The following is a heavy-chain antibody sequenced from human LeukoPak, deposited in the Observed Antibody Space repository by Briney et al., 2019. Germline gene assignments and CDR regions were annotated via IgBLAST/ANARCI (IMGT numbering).Heavy chain of an antibody. D-gene: IGHD3-22*01. CDR3: ARGQPVPYYYDSSGYPPFFDY. Sequence: ASLKVSCKASGYTFTSYGISWVRQAPGQGLEWMGWISAYNGNTNYAQKLQGRVTMTTDTSTSTAYMELRSLRSDDTAVYYCARGQPVPYYYDSSGYPPFFDYWGQGTLVTVSS. V-gene: IGHV1-18*01. CDR1: GYTFTSYG. CDR2: ISAYNGNT. J-gene: IGHJ4*02.